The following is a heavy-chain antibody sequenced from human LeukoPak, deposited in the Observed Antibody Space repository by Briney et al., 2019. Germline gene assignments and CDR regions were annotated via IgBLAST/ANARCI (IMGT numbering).Heavy chain of an antibody. J-gene: IGHJ5*02. D-gene: IGHD5-12*01. V-gene: IGHV3-30*01. CDR1: GAIFIVFA. Sequence: GGSLRLSCAASGAIFIVFALHWVRQAPGKGLEWVAVISGDGSETYYADSVKGRITISRDNSKNTLFLQMNSLRPEDTAVYYCASSLPLFAPRGSWGQGTLVTVSS. CDR2: ISGDGSET. CDR3: ASSLPLFAPRGS.